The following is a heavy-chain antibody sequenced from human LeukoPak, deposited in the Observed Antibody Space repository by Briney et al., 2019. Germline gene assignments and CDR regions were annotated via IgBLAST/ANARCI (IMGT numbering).Heavy chain of an antibody. CDR2: IYTSGST. CDR3: AKEGYNWNEFFFDY. CDR1: GGSISSYY. J-gene: IGHJ4*02. Sequence: SETLSLTCTVSGGSISSYYWSWIRQPAGKGLEWIGRIYTSGSTNYNPSLKSRVTMSVDTSKNQFSLKLSSVTAADTAVYYCAKEGYNWNEFFFDYWGQGTLVTVSS. V-gene: IGHV4-4*07. D-gene: IGHD1-20*01.